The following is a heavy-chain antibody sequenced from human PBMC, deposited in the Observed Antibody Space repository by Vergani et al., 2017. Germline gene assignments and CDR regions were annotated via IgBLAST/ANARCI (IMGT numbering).Heavy chain of an antibody. D-gene: IGHD2-2*01. CDR1: SHSIPTLPSS. CDR2: IYYSGST. CDR3: ARRVGYCSTTSCYGWFDP. J-gene: IGHJ5*02. Sequence: QLQLQESGPGLVHPSQTLSLLXSLXSHSIPTLPSSFACIRPPPRSWLACVAIIYYSGSTYYNPSLKSRVTISADPSKDQFSLKLSSVTAADTAVYYCARRVGYCSTTSCYGWFDPWGQGTLVTVSS. V-gene: IGHV4-39*01.